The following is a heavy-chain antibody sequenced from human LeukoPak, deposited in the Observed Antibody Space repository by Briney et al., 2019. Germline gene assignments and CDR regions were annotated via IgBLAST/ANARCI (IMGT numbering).Heavy chain of an antibody. CDR2: IYTRGIT. CDR3: ARDLALGYCSSTSCPNYYYYYMDV. CDR1: GGSISSYY. D-gene: IGHD2-2*01. Sequence: SETLSLTCTVSGGSISSYYWSWIRQPAGKGLEWFGRIYTRGITNYNPSLKSRVTMSVDTSKNQFSLKLSSVTAADTAAYYCARDLALGYCSSTSCPNYYYYYMDVWGKGTTVTVSS. J-gene: IGHJ6*03. V-gene: IGHV4-4*07.